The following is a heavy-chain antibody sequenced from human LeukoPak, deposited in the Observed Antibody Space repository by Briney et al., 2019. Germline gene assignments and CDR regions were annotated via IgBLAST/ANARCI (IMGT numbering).Heavy chain of an antibody. V-gene: IGHV3-21*01. CDR3: ARDGSSGWTFDY. J-gene: IGHJ4*02. D-gene: IGHD6-19*01. CDR1: GFTFSSYS. CDR2: ISSSSSYI. Sequence: GGSLRLSCAASGFTFSSYSMNWVRQAPGKGLEWVSSISSSSSYIYYADSVKGRFTISRDNAKNSLYLQMNSLRAEDTAVYYCARDGSSGWTFDYWGQGTLVTVSS.